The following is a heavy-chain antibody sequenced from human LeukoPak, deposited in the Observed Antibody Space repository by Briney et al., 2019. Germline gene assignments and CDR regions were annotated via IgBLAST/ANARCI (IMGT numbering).Heavy chain of an antibody. CDR2: ITGDGGYT. Sequence: PGGSLRLSCAVSGFTFNDYAMHWVRQAPGKGLEWGSLITGDGGYTFYADSVKGRFAISRDNIGNSLYLHMSSLRSEDTALYFCARERDRYYHSWGQGTLVTVSS. CDR1: GFTFNDYA. V-gene: IGHV3-43*02. J-gene: IGHJ4*02. D-gene: IGHD2/OR15-2a*01. CDR3: ARERDRYYHS.